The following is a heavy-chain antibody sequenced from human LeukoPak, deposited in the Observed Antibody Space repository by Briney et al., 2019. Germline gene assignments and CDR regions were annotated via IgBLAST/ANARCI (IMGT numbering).Heavy chain of an antibody. V-gene: IGHV4-39*01. CDR1: GYSISTSSYY. D-gene: IGHD5-18*01. CDR3: AILDTAMATFDY. Sequence: SETLSLTCVVSGYSISTSSYYWGWIRQPPGKGLEWIGSMYQRGDTYHNPSLQSRVTLSVDTAKNQFSLRLSSVTATDTAVYYCAILDTAMATFDYWGQGTLVIVSS. J-gene: IGHJ4*02. CDR2: MYQRGDT.